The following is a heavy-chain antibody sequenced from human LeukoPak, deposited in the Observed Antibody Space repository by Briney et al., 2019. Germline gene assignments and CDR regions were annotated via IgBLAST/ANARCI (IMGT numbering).Heavy chain of an antibody. CDR3: ARDQARVTTCPGDY. CDR2: INPSGGST. D-gene: IGHD3-22*01. J-gene: IGHJ4*02. CDR1: GYSFTSYA. Sequence: ASVKVSCKASGYSFTSYAMNWVRQAPGQGLEWMGIINPSGGSTTYAQKFQGRVTMTRDTSTSTVYMELSSLRSEDTAMYYCARDQARVTTCPGDYWGQGTVVTVSS. V-gene: IGHV1-46*01.